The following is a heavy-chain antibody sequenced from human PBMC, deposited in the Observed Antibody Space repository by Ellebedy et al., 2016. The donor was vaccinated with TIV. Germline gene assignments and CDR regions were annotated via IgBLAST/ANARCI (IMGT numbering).Heavy chain of an antibody. D-gene: IGHD5-18*01. V-gene: IGHV3-23*01. CDR2: ISGSGGST. J-gene: IGHJ6*02. CDR3: AKNSGYSYGTDYYYSYGMDV. CDR1: GFTFSSYA. Sequence: GGSLRLXXAASGFTFSSYAMSWVRQAPGKGLEWVSAISGSGGSTYYADSVKGRFTISRDNSKNTLYLQMNSLRAEDTAVYYCAKNSGYSYGTDYYYSYGMDVWGQGTTVTVSS.